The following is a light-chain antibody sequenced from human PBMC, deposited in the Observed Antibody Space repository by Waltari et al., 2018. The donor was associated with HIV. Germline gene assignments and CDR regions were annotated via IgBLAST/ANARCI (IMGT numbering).Light chain of an antibody. CDR2: EVT. V-gene: IGLV2-23*02. J-gene: IGLJ2*01. CDR3: CSYGNSGTFVL. Sequence: QSALTQPASVSGSPGKSITISCPETSGDVENYNLVSWYQQYPGQSPKLLIYEVTNRPSVVSNRFSGSKSGNTASLTISDLQAEDEAKYYCCSYGNSGTFVLFGGGTRVTV. CDR1: SGDVENYNL.